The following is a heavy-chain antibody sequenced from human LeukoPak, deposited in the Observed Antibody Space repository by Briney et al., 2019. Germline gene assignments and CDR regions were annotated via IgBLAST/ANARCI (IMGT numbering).Heavy chain of an antibody. D-gene: IGHD3-22*01. CDR3: AKVKYYDSSGYYSVFDY. CDR1: GFTFSSYA. V-gene: IGHV3-23*01. J-gene: IGHJ4*02. Sequence: GGSLRLSCAASGFTFSSYAMSWVRQAPGKGLEWVSAISGSGGSTYYADSVKGRFTISRDNSKNTPYLQMNSLRAEDTAVYYCAKVKYYDSSGYYSVFDYWGQGTLVTVSS. CDR2: ISGSGGST.